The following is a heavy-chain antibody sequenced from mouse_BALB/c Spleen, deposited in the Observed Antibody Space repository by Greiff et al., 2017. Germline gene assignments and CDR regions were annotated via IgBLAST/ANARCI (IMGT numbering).Heavy chain of an antibody. J-gene: IGHJ1*01. CDR1: GYTFTSYW. CDR3: TRLGGSSPYWYFDV. D-gene: IGHD1-1*01. Sequence: VQLQQSGTVLARPGASVKMSCKASGYTFTSYWMHWVKQRPGQGLEWIGAIYPGNSDTSYNQKFKGKAKLTAVTSTSTAYMELSSLTNEDSAVYYCTRLGGSSPYWYFDVWGAGTTVTVSS. CDR2: IYPGNSDT. V-gene: IGHV1-5*01.